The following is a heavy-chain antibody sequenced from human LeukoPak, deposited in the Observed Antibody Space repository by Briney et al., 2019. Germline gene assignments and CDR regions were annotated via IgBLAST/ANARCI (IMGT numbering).Heavy chain of an antibody. V-gene: IGHV1-2*03. CDR2: VIPNSGAT. J-gene: IGHJ4*02. Sequence: LAASVKVSCKASGYTFTSNYMHWLRQAPGQGPEWMGWVIPNSGATNYAQKFQGRVTMTRDTSISTAYMELSALTSDDTAVYFYATVLGWGQGTLVTVSS. CDR1: GYTFTSNY. D-gene: IGHD6-6*01. CDR3: ATVLG.